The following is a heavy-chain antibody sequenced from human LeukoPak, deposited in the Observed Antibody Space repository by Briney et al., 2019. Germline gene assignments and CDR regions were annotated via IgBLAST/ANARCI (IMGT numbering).Heavy chain of an antibody. V-gene: IGHV1-2*02. J-gene: IGHJ3*02. CDR3: ARDRGPNCGGDCYDAFDI. Sequence: VASVKVSCKASGYTFTGYYMHWVRQAPGQGLEWMGWINPNSGGTNYAQKFQGRVTITADKSTSTAYMELSSLRSEDTAVYYCARDRGPNCGGDCYDAFDIWGQGTMVTVSS. CDR1: GYTFTGYY. D-gene: IGHD2-21*01. CDR2: INPNSGGT.